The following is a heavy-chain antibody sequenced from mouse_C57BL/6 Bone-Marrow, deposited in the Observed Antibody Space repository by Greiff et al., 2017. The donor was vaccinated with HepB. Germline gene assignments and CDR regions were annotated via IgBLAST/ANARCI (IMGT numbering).Heavy chain of an antibody. D-gene: IGHD4-1*01. CDR1: GYTFTSYW. J-gene: IGHJ2*01. V-gene: IGHV1-50*01. CDR2: IDPSDSYT. CDR3: ARDWDVGWYFDY. Sequence: VQLQQPGAELVKPGASVKLSCKASGYTFTSYWMQWVKQRPGQGLEWIGEIDPSDSYTNYNQKFKGKATLTVDTSSSTAYMQLSSLTSEDSAVYYCARDWDVGWYFDYWGQGTTLTVSS.